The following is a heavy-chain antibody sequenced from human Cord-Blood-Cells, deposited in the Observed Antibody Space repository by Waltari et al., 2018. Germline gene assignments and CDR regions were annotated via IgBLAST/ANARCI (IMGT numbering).Heavy chain of an antibody. V-gene: IGHV3-7*01. CDR2: IKQDGSEK. Sequence: EVQLVESGGGLVQPGGSLGLTCAAAGFTFSSYWLSWVRLAPGKGLEWVANIKQDGSEKYYVDSVKGRFTISRDNAKNSLYLQMNSLRAEDTAVYYCARDCTGGVCYFDYWGQGTLVTVSS. D-gene: IGHD2-8*02. CDR3: ARDCTGGVCYFDY. J-gene: IGHJ4*02. CDR1: GFTFSSYW.